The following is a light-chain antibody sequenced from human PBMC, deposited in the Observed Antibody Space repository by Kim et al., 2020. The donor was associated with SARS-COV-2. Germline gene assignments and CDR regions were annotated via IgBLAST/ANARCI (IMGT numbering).Light chain of an antibody. CDR3: QVWVSGTYL. V-gene: IGLV3-9*01. CDR2: RDN. Sequence: SYELTQPLSVSVAPGQTASITCGGNSFGRKNVHWYQQKPGQAPVLVIFRDNNRPSGIPERFSASTSGNTATLTISGAQAGDEADYYCQVWVSGTYLFGTG. CDR1: SFGRKN. J-gene: IGLJ1*01.